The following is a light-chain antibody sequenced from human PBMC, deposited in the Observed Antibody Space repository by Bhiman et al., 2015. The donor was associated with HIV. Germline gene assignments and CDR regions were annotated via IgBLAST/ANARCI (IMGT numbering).Light chain of an antibody. CDR3: QAWDSSTGV. Sequence: FELTQPPSVSVSPGQTASITCSGDKLGDKYASWYHQKPGHSPVLVIYEDNKRPSGIPERFSGSKSGNTATLTISGTQAMDEADYYCQAWDSSTGVFGPGTRVTVL. J-gene: IGLJ1*01. V-gene: IGLV3-1*01. CDR2: EDN. CDR1: KLGDKY.